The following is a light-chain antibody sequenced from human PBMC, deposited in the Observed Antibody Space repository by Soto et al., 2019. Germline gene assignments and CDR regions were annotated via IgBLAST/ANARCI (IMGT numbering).Light chain of an antibody. CDR2: KAS. CDR3: QQYHSYSLT. V-gene: IGKV1-5*03. J-gene: IGKJ4*01. CDR1: QSISSW. Sequence: DIQMTQSPSTLSASVGDRVTITCRASQSISSWLAWYQQKPGKAPKHLIYKASSLEGGVPSRFSGSGSGTDFTLTISSLQPDDFATYYCQQYHSYSLTFGGGTKVDIK.